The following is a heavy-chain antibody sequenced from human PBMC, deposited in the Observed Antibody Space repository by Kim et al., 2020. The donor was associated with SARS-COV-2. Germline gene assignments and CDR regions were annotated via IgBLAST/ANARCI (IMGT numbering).Heavy chain of an antibody. D-gene: IGHD6-19*01. CDR2: ITSSGSSI. CDR3: AREGSGWYVGYFQH. V-gene: IGHV3-48*03. Sequence: GGSLRLSCAASGFTFSSFEMNWVRQAPGKGLEWVSYITSSGSSIYYADSVKGRFTISRDNAKNSLYLQMDSLRAEDTAVYYCAREGSGWYVGYFQHWGQGTLVTVSS. J-gene: IGHJ1*01. CDR1: GFTFSSFE.